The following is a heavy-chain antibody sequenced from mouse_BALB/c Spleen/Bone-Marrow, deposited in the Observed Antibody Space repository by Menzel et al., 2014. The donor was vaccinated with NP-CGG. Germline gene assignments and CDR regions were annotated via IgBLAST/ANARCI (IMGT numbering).Heavy chain of an antibody. CDR2: ILPGSGST. CDR3: AREDGLWYFDV. J-gene: IGHJ1*01. Sequence: LVESGPELVKPGASVKISCKATGYTFSSYWIEWVKQRPGHGLEWIGEILPGSGSTNYNEKFKGKATFTADTSSNTAYMQLSSLTSEDSAVYYCAREDGLWYFDVWGAGTTVTVSS. V-gene: IGHV1-9*01. CDR1: GYTFSSYW. D-gene: IGHD1-1*01.